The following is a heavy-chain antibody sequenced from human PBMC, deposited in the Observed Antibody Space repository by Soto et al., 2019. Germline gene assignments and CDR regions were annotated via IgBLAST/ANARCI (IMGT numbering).Heavy chain of an antibody. J-gene: IGHJ5*02. V-gene: IGHV6-1*01. CDR3: ARDPKYSYSSGWSFRVGNWFDP. CDR2: TYYRSKWYN. Sequence: KQSQTLSLTCAISGDSVSSNSAAWNWIRQSPSRGLEWLGRTYYRSKWYNDYAVSVKSRITINPDTSKNQFSLQLNSVTPEDTAVYYCARDPKYSYSSGWSFRVGNWFDPWGQGTLVTVSS. D-gene: IGHD6-19*01. CDR1: GDSVSSNSAA.